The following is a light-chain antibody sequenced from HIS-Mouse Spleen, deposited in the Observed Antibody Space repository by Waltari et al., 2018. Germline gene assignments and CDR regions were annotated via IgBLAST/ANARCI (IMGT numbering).Light chain of an antibody. CDR3: QQYDNLLFT. Sequence: DIQMTQSPSSLSASVGDRVTITCQANQDISNYLNWYQQKPGKAPKPLIYDASNLETGVPSRFSGSGSGTDFTFTISSVQPEDIATYYCQQYDNLLFTFGPGTKVDIK. CDR2: DAS. J-gene: IGKJ3*01. V-gene: IGKV1-33*01. CDR1: QDISNY.